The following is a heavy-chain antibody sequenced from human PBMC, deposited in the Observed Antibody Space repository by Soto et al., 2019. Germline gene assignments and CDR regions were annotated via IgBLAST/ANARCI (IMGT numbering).Heavy chain of an antibody. Sequence: GGSLRLSCTASGFTFGDYAMSWVRQAPGKGLEWVGFIRSKTYGGTAEYAASVKGRFTISRDDSKSIAYLQMNSLKTEDTAVYYCTRDQPITPWGQGTMVTVSS. D-gene: IGHD3-10*01. CDR2: IRSKTYGGTA. CDR1: GFTFGDYA. J-gene: IGHJ3*01. V-gene: IGHV3-49*04. CDR3: TRDQPITP.